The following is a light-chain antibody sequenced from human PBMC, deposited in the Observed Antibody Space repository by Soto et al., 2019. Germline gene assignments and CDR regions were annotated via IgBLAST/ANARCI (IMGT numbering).Light chain of an antibody. V-gene: IGLV2-8*01. CDR2: EVS. CDR1: SSDVGAYNY. J-gene: IGLJ2*01. Sequence: QSALTQPPSASGSPGQSITISCTGTSSDVGAYNYVSWYQQHPGKAPKLMIYEVSNRPSGVPDRFSGSKSGNTASLTVSGLQAEYEADYYCNSYAGSNHVVFGGGTKLTVL. CDR3: NSYAGSNHVV.